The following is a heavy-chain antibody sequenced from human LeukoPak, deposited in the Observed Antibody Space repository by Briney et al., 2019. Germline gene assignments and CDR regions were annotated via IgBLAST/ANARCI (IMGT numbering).Heavy chain of an antibody. CDR2: IYYSRTT. D-gene: IGHD3-3*01. CDR1: ARSIGSSSYY. CDR3: ARTSWARLRFLEWLVSDAFDI. J-gene: IGHJ3*02. Sequence: PSESLSLTCTVAARSIGSSSYYWGWLREPPGKGLEWTGIIYYSRTTYYNPSPKRRVTISVDTSKNQFSLKLSTLTTRDTAVYYCARTSWARLRFLEWLVSDAFDIWGKGTMVTVSS. V-gene: IGHV4-39*07.